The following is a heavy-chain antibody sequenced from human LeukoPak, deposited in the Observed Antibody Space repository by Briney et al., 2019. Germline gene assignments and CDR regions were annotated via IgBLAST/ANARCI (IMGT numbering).Heavy chain of an antibody. V-gene: IGHV3-23*01. J-gene: IGHJ4*02. CDR3: ARCSGGSSPPTKY. D-gene: IGHD2-15*01. CDR1: GFTFSSYA. CDR2: ISGSGGST. Sequence: GASLRLSCAASGFTFSSYAMSWVRQAPGKGLEWVSAISGSGGSTYYADSVKGRFTISRDNSKNTLYLQMNSLRAEDTAVYYCARCSGGSSPPTKYWGQGTLVTVSS.